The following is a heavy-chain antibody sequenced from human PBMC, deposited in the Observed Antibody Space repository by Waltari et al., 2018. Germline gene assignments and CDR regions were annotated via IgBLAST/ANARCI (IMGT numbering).Heavy chain of an antibody. J-gene: IGHJ3*02. Sequence: QVQLQQWGAGLLKPSETLSLTCAVYGGSFSGYYWSWIRQPPGQGLEWIGEINHSGSTNYNPSLKSRVTISVDTSKNQFSLKLGSVTAADTAVYYCARKMGIAAARGAFDIWGQGTMVTVSS. CDR2: INHSGST. CDR1: GGSFSGYY. D-gene: IGHD6-13*01. CDR3: ARKMGIAAARGAFDI. V-gene: IGHV4-34*01.